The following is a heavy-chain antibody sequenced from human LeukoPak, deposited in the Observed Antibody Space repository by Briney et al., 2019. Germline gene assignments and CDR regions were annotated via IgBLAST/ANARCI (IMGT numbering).Heavy chain of an antibody. CDR2: ISSSSSYI. CDR1: GFTFSSYS. CDR3: ASDRQWLVRGENY. V-gene: IGHV3-21*01. D-gene: IGHD6-19*01. J-gene: IGHJ4*02. Sequence: GGSLRLSCAASGFTFSSYSMNWVRQAPGKGLEWVSSISSSSSYIFYADSAKGRFTISRDNAKNSLYLQMNRLRAEDTAVYYCASDRQWLVRGENYWGQGTLVTVSS.